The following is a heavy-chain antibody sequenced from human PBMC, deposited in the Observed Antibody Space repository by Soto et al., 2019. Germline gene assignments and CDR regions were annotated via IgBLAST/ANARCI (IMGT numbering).Heavy chain of an antibody. CDR3: ANLAGYQLLSGDNWFDY. Sequence: QVQLVQSGAEVKKPGSSVKVSCKASGGTFSSYAISWVRQAPGQGLEWMGWIIPIFSTANYAQKFQGRVTITADESTSTAYMELSSLRSEDTAVYYCANLAGYQLLSGDNWFDYWGQGTLVTVSS. CDR1: GGTFSSYA. D-gene: IGHD2-2*01. V-gene: IGHV1-69*01. J-gene: IGHJ4*02. CDR2: IIPIFSTA.